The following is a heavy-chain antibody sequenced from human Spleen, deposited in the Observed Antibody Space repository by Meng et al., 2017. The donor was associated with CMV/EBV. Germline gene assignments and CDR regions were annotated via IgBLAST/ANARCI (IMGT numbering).Heavy chain of an antibody. V-gene: IGHV3-74*01. CDR1: GFNFSTYW. CDR3: ARGAVKYCDSPTCYRPLVS. CDR2: INSDGSGR. D-gene: IGHD2-21*01. Sequence: GESLKISCTVSGFNFSTYWMHWVRQAPGKGLLWVSRINSDGSGRRYADSVKGRFTISRDNAKNTLFLQMDSLRADDTAVYYCARGAVKYCDSPTCYRPLVSWGQGTLVTVSS. J-gene: IGHJ4*02.